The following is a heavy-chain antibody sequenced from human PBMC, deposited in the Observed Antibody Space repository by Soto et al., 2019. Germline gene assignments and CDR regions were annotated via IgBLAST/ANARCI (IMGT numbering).Heavy chain of an antibody. V-gene: IGHV3-23*01. D-gene: IGHD6-13*01. J-gene: IGHJ6*02. Sequence: GGSLRLSCAASGFTFSSYAMSWVRQAPGKGLEWVSAISGSGGSTYYADSVKGRFTISRDNSKNTLYLQMNSLRAEDTAVYYCAKDEDSSWYEYYYYGMDVWGQGTTVTVSS. CDR3: AKDEDSSWYEYYYYGMDV. CDR2: ISGSGGST. CDR1: GFTFSSYA.